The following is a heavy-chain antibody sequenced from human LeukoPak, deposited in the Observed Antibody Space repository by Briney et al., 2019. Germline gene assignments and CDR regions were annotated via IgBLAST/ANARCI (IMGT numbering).Heavy chain of an antibody. J-gene: IGHJ4*02. CDR2: INHSGST. D-gene: IGHD5-18*01. Sequence: PSETLSLTCAVYAGSFSGYYWSWIRQPPGKGLEWIGEINHSGSTNYNPSLKSRVTISVDTSKNQFSLKLSSVTAADTAVYYCARDIGYPDYWGQGTLVTVSS. V-gene: IGHV4-34*01. CDR1: AGSFSGYY. CDR3: ARDIGYPDY.